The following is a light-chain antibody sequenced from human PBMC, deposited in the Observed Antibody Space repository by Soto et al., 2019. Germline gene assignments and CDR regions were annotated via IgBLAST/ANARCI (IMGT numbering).Light chain of an antibody. V-gene: IGKV1-9*01. CDR1: QDISSY. CDR3: QQLNSYPLS. J-gene: IGKJ4*01. Sequence: DIQLTQSPSLLSASVGDRVTITCRASQDISSYLAWYQQKPGRAPELLIHGAHSLHSGVPSRFSGSGSGTEFSLTISSLQPEDFATYYCQQLNSYPLSFGGGTKV. CDR2: GAH.